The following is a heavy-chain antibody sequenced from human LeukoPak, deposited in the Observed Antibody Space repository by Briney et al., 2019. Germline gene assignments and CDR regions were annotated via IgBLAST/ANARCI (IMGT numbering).Heavy chain of an antibody. V-gene: IGHV3-23*01. D-gene: IGHD3-22*01. CDR1: GIIFSNYG. CDR2: ISGSGGST. CDR3: AKVPYYYDSSGYYFDY. Sequence: GGSLRLSCVASGIIFSNYGMSWVRQAPGKGLEWVSAISGSGGSTYYADSVKGRFTISRDNSRNTLYLQMNSLRAEDTAVYYCAKVPYYYDSSGYYFDYWGQGTLVTVSS. J-gene: IGHJ4*02.